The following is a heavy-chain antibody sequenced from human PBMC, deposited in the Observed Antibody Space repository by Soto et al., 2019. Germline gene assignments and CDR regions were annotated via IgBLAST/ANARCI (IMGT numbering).Heavy chain of an antibody. CDR1: GYSFTSYW. V-gene: IGHV5-51*01. D-gene: IGHD2-2*01. CDR3: ASCYCTSVSCYLAY. CDR2: VYPGDSDI. Sequence: GESLKISCKGSGYSFTSYWIGWVRQMPGKGLEWMGIVYPGDSDIRYSPSFQGQVTISADRSISTTYLQWSGLKASDTAMYYCASCYCTSVSCYLAYWGQGTRVTVAS. J-gene: IGHJ4*02.